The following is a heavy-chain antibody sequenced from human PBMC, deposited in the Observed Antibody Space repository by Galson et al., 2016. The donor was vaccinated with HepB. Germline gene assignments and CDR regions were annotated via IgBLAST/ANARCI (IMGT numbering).Heavy chain of an antibody. CDR3: VRGTYDSNDHSCFHP. CDR1: GASITWGDYY. CDR2: IYPSGTT. D-gene: IGHD2-8*01. V-gene: IGHV4-30-4*01. J-gene: IGHJ5*02. Sequence: TLSLTCNVSGASITWGDYYWSWVRQPPGKGLEWIGYIYPSGTTYYNPSLKGRSTVSLGTAHNHFSLKLSSVTAADTAVYFCVRGTYDSNDHSCFHPWGQGTLVTVSS.